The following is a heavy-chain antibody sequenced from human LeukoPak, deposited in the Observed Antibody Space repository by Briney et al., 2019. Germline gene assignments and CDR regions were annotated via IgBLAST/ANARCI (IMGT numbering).Heavy chain of an antibody. D-gene: IGHD3-10*01. V-gene: IGHV1-2*03. CDR2: INPNTGGT. CDR1: GYTFTGYY. Sequence: GASVKVSCKASGYTFTGYYMHWVQQAPGQGLEWMGWINPNTGGTNYAQKFQGRVTMTRDTSISTASMELRRLRSDDTAVYYCARQTRITMVRGMDWFDTWGQGTLATVSS. J-gene: IGHJ5*02. CDR3: ARQTRITMVRGMDWFDT.